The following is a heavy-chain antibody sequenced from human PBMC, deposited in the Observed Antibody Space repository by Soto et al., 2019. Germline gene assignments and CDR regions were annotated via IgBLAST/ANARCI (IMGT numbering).Heavy chain of an antibody. D-gene: IGHD1-1*01. J-gene: IGHJ6*01. CDR2: IKNNANNYAT. CDR1: GFTFSGSS. V-gene: IGHV3-73*02. Sequence: EVQLVESGGGLVQPGGSLRLSCAASGFTFSGSSIHWVRQAPGKGLEWVGRIKNNANNYATAYAASVTGRFTLSRDDSKNTAYLQMDSLKTDDPAVYYCTRYVQTDFWGVWGQGTTVTVSS. CDR3: TRYVQTDFWGV.